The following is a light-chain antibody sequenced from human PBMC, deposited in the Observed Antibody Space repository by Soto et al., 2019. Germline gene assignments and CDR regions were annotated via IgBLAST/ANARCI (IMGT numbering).Light chain of an antibody. V-gene: IGKV2-24*01. J-gene: IGKJ4*01. CDR1: QSLVHINGNTY. CDR3: MQSTQFPLT. Sequence: DIVLTQTPLSSPVTLGQPASISCRSSQSLVHINGNTYLNWLQQRPGQPPRLLIYEVSNRFSGVPDRFSCSGAGTDFTLEISRVEAEDVGVYYCMQSTQFPLTFGGGTKVDIK. CDR2: EVS.